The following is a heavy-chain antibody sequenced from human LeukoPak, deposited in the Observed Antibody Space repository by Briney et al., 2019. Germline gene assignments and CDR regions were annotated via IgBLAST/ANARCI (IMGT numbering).Heavy chain of an antibody. CDR3: ARGRDYGNS. V-gene: IGHV3-30-3*01. Sequence: PGRSLRLSCAASGFTFSSYAMHWVRQAPGKGLEWVAVILYDGGNAHYADSVKGRFTISRDNYKSTLYLQMNNLRTDDTAVYFCARGRDYGNSWGQGTQVTVSS. J-gene: IGHJ4*02. CDR2: ILYDGGNA. CDR1: GFTFSSYA. D-gene: IGHD4-17*01.